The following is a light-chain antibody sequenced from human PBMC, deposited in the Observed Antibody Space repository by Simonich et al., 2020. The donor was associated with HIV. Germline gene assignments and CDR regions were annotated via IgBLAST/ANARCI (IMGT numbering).Light chain of an antibody. Sequence: QSALTQPASVSGSPGQSITISCTGTSSDVGNYNLVSWYQQHPGKAPKLMIYEGSKRPSGVSNRFSGSKSGNTASLTISGLQAEDEADYYCCSSATSRTLFGGGTELTVL. CDR3: CSSATSRTL. J-gene: IGLJ2*01. CDR1: SSDVGNYNL. CDR2: EGS. V-gene: IGLV2-23*01.